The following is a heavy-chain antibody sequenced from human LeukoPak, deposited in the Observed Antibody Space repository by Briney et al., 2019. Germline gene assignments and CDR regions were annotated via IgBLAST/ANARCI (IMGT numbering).Heavy chain of an antibody. J-gene: IGHJ1*01. Sequence: ASVRVSCKASGYSFTDYYIHWVRQAPGQGLEWMGWISAYNGNTNYAQKLQGRVTMTTDTSTSTAYMELRSLRSDDTAVYYCARDAFSGSYSGGAGEGAEYFQHWGQGTLVTVSS. CDR3: ARDAFSGSYSGGAGEGAEYFQH. V-gene: IGHV1-18*04. CDR2: ISAYNGNT. D-gene: IGHD1-26*01. CDR1: GYSFTDYY.